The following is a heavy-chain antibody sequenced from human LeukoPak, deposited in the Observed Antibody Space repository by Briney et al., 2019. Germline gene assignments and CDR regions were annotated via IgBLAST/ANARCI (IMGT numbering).Heavy chain of an antibody. CDR2: IYTSGST. V-gene: IGHV4-61*02. D-gene: IGHD3-10*01. CDR3: ARKKGITMAPRKPNWFDP. CDR1: GGSISSATYY. Sequence: SETLSLTCTVSGGSISSATYYWNWIRQPAGKGLEWIGRIYTSGSTNYNPSLKSRVTISVDTSKNQFSLKLSSVTAADTAVYYCARKKGITMAPRKPNWFDPWGQGTLVTVSS. J-gene: IGHJ5*02.